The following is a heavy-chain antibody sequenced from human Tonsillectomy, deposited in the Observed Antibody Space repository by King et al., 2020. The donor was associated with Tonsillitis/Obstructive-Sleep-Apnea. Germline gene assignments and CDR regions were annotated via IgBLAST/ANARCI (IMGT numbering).Heavy chain of an antibody. CDR3: ARSLSGSYHTPVSY. Sequence: QLQESGPGLVKPSETLSLTCTVSGGSISSSSHHWGWIRHPPGKGLEWIWSIYYSGNTYYNPALKGRVTISVDTSKNQFSLKLSSVTAADAAVYYCARSLSGSYHTPVSYWGQGTLLTVSS. V-gene: IGHV4-39*01. CDR2: IYYSGNT. D-gene: IGHD1-26*01. J-gene: IGHJ4*02. CDR1: GGSISSSSHH.